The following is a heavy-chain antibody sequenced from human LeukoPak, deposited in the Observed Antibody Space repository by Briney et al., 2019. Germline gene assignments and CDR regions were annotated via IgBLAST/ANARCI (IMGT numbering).Heavy chain of an antibody. Sequence: SETLSLTCAVYGGSFSGYYWSWIRQPPGKGLEWTGEINHSGSTNYNPSLKSRVTISVDTSKNQFSLKLSSVTAADTAVYYCARDGDPQSYYYYGMDVWGQGTTVTVSS. CDR3: ARDGDPQSYYYYGMDV. CDR1: GGSFSGYY. D-gene: IGHD4-17*01. J-gene: IGHJ6*02. CDR2: INHSGST. V-gene: IGHV4-34*01.